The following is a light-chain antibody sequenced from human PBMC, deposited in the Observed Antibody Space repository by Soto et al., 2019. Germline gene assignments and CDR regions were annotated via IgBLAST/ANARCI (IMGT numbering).Light chain of an antibody. CDR2: DAS. J-gene: IGKJ1*01. V-gene: IGKV1-5*01. Sequence: IQMTQSPSTLSGSVADRVTITFRASQSISSWLAWYQQKPGKAPKLLIYDASSLESGVPSRFSGSGSGTEFTLTISSLQPDDFATYYCQQYKSYWTFGQGTKVDIK. CDR3: QQYKSYWT. CDR1: QSISSW.